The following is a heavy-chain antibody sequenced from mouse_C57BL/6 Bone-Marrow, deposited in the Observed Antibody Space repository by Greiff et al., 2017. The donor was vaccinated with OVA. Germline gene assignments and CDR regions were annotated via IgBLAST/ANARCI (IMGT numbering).Heavy chain of an antibody. CDR2: IWWDDDK. J-gene: IGHJ1*03. V-gene: IGHV8-8*01. Sequence: QVTLKVSGPGILQPSQTLSLTCSSSGFSLSTFGMGVGWIRQPSGKGLEWLAHIWWDDDKYYNPALKSRLTISKDSSTAQVFPNIAYVDTAGTATYYCARIVDDYGSSCCPWYFDVWGTGTTVTVSS. CDR1: GFSLSTFGMG. CDR3: ARIVDDYGSSCCPWYFDV. D-gene: IGHD1-1*01.